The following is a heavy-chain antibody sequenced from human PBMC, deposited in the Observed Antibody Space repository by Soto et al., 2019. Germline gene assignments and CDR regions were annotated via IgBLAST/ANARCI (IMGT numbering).Heavy chain of an antibody. CDR2: ISGASKTI. CDR3: ARDLLYGSGSYYKGFFYYYGMDV. CDR1: GFTFSSHS. J-gene: IGHJ6*02. Sequence: GGSLRLSCAVSGFTFSSHSMHWVRQAPGKGLEWVSYISGASKTIYYADSMKGRFTISRDNAKNSLYLQMNSLRDEDTAVYYCARDLLYGSGSYYKGFFYYYGMDVWGQGTTVTVSS. D-gene: IGHD3-10*01. V-gene: IGHV3-48*02.